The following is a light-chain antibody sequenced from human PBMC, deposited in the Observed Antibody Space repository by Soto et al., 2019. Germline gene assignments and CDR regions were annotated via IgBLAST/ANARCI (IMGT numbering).Light chain of an antibody. CDR2: GAS. V-gene: IGKV1-12*01. Sequence: DIRMTQSPSSLSGSVGDRVSMTCLASQDIASWLAWYQQRPGKAPVLLIFGASILQSGVSSRFSGSGAGTEFNLTINSLQPEDFGVYYCQQAHNLPVTFGGGTKVDIK. CDR3: QQAHNLPVT. J-gene: IGKJ4*01. CDR1: QDIASW.